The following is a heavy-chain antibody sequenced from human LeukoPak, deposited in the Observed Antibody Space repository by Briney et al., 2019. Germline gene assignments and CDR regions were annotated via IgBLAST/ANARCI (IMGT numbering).Heavy chain of an antibody. Sequence: PGGSLRLSCAASGFTFDDYGMSWVRQAPGKGLEYVSGISSSGGSTYSADSVKGRFTSSRDNSKNMVYLQMSSLRAEDTAVYCCVKGGTPGLYYFDSWGQGTLVTVSS. V-gene: IGHV3-64D*09. CDR3: VKGGTPGLYYFDS. J-gene: IGHJ4*02. D-gene: IGHD2-2*01. CDR1: GFTFDDYG. CDR2: ISSSGGST.